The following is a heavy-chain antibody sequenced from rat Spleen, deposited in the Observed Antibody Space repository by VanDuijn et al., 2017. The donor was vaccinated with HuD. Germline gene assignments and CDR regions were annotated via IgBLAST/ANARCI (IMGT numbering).Heavy chain of an antibody. CDR3: GRDNNYKAY. CDR1: GYSISSSYK. CDR2: IDSAGST. Sequence: EVQLQESVPGLVKPSQSLSLTCSVTGYSISSSYKWNWIRKFPGNKLEWMGYIDSAGSTNYNPSLKSRISITRDTSKNQFFLQVNSVTTEDTATYYCGRDNNYKAYWGQGVMVTVSS. J-gene: IGHJ2*01. D-gene: IGHD1-10*01. V-gene: IGHV3-3*01.